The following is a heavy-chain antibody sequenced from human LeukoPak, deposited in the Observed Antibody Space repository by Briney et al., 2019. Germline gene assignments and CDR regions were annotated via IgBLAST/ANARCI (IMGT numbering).Heavy chain of an antibody. J-gene: IGHJ4*02. CDR1: GFTFSNYW. CDR2: IRYDGSNK. CDR3: AKPRKSTYDILTGPDY. V-gene: IGHV3-30*02. D-gene: IGHD3-9*01. Sequence: GGSLRLSCAASGFTFSNYWMHWVRQAPGKGLEWVAFIRYDGSNKYYADSVKGRFTISRDNSKNTLYLQMNSLRAEDTAVYCCAKPRKSTYDILTGPDYWGQGTLVTVSS.